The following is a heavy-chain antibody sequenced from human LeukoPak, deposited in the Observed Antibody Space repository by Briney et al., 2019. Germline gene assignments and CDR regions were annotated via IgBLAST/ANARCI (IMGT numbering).Heavy chain of an antibody. V-gene: IGHV4-59*01. J-gene: IGHJ3*02. CDR1: GGSISSCY. Sequence: SETLSLTCTVSGGSISSCYWSWIRQPPGKGLEWIGYIYYSGSTNYNPSLKSRVTISVDTSKNQFSLKLSSVTAADTAVYYCARVRGSYDPDAFDIWGQGTMVTVSS. CDR3: ARVRGSYDPDAFDI. D-gene: IGHD1-26*01. CDR2: IYYSGST.